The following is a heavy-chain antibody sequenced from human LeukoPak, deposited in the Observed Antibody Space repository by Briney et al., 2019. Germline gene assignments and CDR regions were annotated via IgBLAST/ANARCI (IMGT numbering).Heavy chain of an antibody. J-gene: IGHJ4*02. CDR1: GYSSTTYW. D-gene: IGHD5-12*01. CDR3: ARAGYSGYTFDY. CDR2: IYPGDSDT. Sequence: GESLKISCRGSGYSSTTYWIGWVRQMPGKGLEWVGIIYPGDSDTRYRPSFQGQVTISADKSISAAYLQWNSLKASDTAMYYCARAGYSGYTFDYWGQGTLVTVSS. V-gene: IGHV5-51*01.